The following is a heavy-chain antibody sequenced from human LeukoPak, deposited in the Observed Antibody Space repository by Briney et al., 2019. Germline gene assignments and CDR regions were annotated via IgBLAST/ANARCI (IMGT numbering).Heavy chain of an antibody. D-gene: IGHD3-10*01. CDR3: AGGYYYGSGSPSGLFDY. J-gene: IGHJ4*02. CDR1: GFKFSSYS. Sequence: GGSLRLSCAASGFKFSSYSMKWVRQAPGKGLEWVSFISSSSSYIYYADSLKGRFTISRDNAKNSLYLQMNSLRAEDTAVYYCAGGYYYGSGSPSGLFDYWGQGTLVTVSS. CDR2: ISSSSSYI. V-gene: IGHV3-21*01.